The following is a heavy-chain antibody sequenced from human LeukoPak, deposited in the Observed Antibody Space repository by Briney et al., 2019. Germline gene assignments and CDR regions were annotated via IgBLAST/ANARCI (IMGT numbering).Heavy chain of an antibody. V-gene: IGHV1-69*05. CDR2: IIPIFGTA. Sequence: ASVKVSCKASGYTFTSYGISWVRQAPGQGLEWMGGIIPIFGTANYAQKFQGRVTITTDESTSTGYTELSSLRSEDTGVYYCARVRTEVMTAIRGSRAYYYYYMDVWGKGTTVTVSS. J-gene: IGHJ6*03. CDR3: ARVRTEVMTAIRGSRAYYYYYMDV. CDR1: GYTFTSYG. D-gene: IGHD2-21*02.